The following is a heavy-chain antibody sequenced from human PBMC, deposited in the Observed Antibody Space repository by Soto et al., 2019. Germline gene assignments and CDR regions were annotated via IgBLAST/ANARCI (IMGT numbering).Heavy chain of an antibody. V-gene: IGHV3-33*01. J-gene: IGHJ6*03. D-gene: IGHD7-27*01. CDR1: GFTFSSYG. CDR3: ARKEKLGPDYYYYYYMDV. Sequence: GGSLRLSCAASGFTFSSYGMHWVRQAPGKGLEWVAVIWYDGSNKYYADSVKGRFTISRDNSKNTLYLQMNSLRAEDTAVYYCARKEKLGPDYYYYYYMDVWGKGTTVTVSS. CDR2: IWYDGSNK.